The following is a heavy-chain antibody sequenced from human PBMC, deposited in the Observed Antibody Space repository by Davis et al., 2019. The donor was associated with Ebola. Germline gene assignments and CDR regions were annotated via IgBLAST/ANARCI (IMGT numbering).Heavy chain of an antibody. CDR1: GFTFSDYY. J-gene: IGHJ4*02. CDR2: ISSSGSTI. V-gene: IGHV3-11*01. CDR3: ARSFHYYDSSGYLGY. Sequence: GGSLRLSCAASGFTFSDYYMSWIRQAPGKGLEWVSYISSSGSTIYYADSVKGRFTISRDNAKNSLYLQMNSLRAEDTAVYYCARSFHYYDSSGYLGYWGQGTLVTVSS. D-gene: IGHD3-22*01.